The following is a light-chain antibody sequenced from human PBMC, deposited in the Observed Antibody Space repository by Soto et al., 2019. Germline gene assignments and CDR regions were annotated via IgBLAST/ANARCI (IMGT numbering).Light chain of an antibody. J-gene: IGKJ4*01. Sequence: EIVLTQSPATLSLSPGERATLSCRASQSVGSYLAWYQQKPGQAPRLLIYDASNRATGIPARFSGSGSGTDFILTISTLDPEDFAVYYCQQRSSWPLTFGGVTKVEIK. CDR1: QSVGSY. CDR2: DAS. V-gene: IGKV3-11*01. CDR3: QQRSSWPLT.